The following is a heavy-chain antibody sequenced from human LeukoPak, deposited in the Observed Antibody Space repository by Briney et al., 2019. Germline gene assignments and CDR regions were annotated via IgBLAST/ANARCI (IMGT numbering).Heavy chain of an antibody. CDR2: IYYSGST. D-gene: IGHD6-6*01. Sequence: PETLSLTCTVSGGSISSYYWSCIRQPPGKGLEWIGYIYYSGSTNYNPSLKSRVTISVDTSKNQFSLKLSSVTAADTAVYYCARVDRQLALDYWGQGTLVTVSS. J-gene: IGHJ4*02. CDR1: GGSISSYY. CDR3: ARVDRQLALDY. V-gene: IGHV4-59*01.